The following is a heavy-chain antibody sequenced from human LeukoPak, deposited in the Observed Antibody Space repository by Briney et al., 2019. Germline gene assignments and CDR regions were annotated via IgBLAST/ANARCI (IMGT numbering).Heavy chain of an antibody. J-gene: IGHJ4*02. CDR2: INPNSGGT. Sequence: ASVKVSCKASGYTFTGYYMHWVRQAPGQGLEWMGWINPNSGGTNYAQKFQGRVTMTRDTSIGTAYMELSRLRSDDTAVYYCARGESSSWYSHYYFDYWGQGTLVTVSS. CDR1: GYTFTGYY. D-gene: IGHD6-13*01. CDR3: ARGESSSWYSHYYFDY. V-gene: IGHV1-2*02.